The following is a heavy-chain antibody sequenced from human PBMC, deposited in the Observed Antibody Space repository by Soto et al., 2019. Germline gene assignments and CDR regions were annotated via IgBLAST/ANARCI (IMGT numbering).Heavy chain of an antibody. D-gene: IGHD3-10*01. CDR3: AHRPIYGSGSHFDY. CDR1: GFSLTSSGVG. J-gene: IGHJ4*02. Sequence: QITLKESGPPLVKPTQTLTLTCTFSGFSLTSSGVGVGWIRQPPGKALEWLALIYWDDDKRYSPSLQSRLTTXKXTXKHQVILTMTNMDPVDTATYYCAHRPIYGSGSHFDYWGQGTLVTVSS. CDR2: IYWDDDK. V-gene: IGHV2-5*02.